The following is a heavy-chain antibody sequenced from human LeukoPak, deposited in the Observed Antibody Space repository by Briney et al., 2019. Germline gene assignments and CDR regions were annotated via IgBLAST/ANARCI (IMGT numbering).Heavy chain of an antibody. CDR2: INYSGRT. CDR1: GGSISTYY. Sequence: SETLSLTCTVSGGSISTYYWSWVRQPPGKGLEWIGYINYSGRTNANSSLKSRVAISVDTSKNQFSLKLSSVTAADTAVYYCATTEKNRYYINLWGPGTTVIVSS. CDR3: ATTEKNRYYINL. J-gene: IGHJ6*01. V-gene: IGHV4-59*12. D-gene: IGHD2-21*01.